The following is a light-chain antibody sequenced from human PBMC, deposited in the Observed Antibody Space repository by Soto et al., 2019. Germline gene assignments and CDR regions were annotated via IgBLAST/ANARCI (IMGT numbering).Light chain of an antibody. V-gene: IGKV1-16*01. J-gene: IGKJ4*01. CDR3: QQYTSFPLT. CDR1: QGISNS. Sequence: DIQMTQSPPSLSASVGDRVIITCRASQGISNSLAWFQHKPGKAPQSLIYAASSLQSGVPSRFSGSGSGTDFTLTISSLQPEDFATYYCQQYTSFPLTFGGGTKVEIK. CDR2: AAS.